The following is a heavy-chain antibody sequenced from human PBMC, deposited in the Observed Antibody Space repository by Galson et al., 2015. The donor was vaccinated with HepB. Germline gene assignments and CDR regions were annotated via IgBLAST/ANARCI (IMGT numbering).Heavy chain of an antibody. D-gene: IGHD2-2*02. Sequence: TLSITGTVSGGTISNYYWTWIRQPPGKGLEWVGDIYYSGSNNYNPSLKSRVTISVDTSKNQVSLNLRSVTAADAAVYYCARLRVLGYCSSTSCYSGMDVWGQGTPVTVSS. J-gene: IGHJ6*02. CDR1: GGTISNYY. CDR2: IYYSGSN. CDR3: ARLRVLGYCSSTSCYSGMDV. V-gene: IGHV4-59*01.